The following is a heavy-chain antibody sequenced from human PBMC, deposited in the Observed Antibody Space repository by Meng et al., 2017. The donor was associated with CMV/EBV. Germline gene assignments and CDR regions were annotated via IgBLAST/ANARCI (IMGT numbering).Heavy chain of an antibody. CDR2: IYYSGST. Sequence: VEQQESGPVWVKPSQSLSLTCTVSGGSISSGDYYWCWIRQPPGKGLEWIGYIYYSGSTYYNPSLKSRVTISVDTSKNQFSLKLSSVTAADTAVYYCAREGDNPFDYWGQGTLVTVSS. V-gene: IGHV4-30-4*08. D-gene: IGHD2-21*02. CDR3: AREGDNPFDY. J-gene: IGHJ4*02. CDR1: GGSISSGDYY.